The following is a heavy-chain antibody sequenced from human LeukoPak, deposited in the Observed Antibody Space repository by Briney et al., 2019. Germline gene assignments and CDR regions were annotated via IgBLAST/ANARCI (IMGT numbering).Heavy chain of an antibody. V-gene: IGHV4-59*08. Sequence: SETLSLTCTVSGGSISSYYWSWIRQPPGKGLEWIGYIYYSGSTNYNPSLKSRVTLSVDTSKNQFSLKLSSVTAADTAVYYCARHVYYYGSGSIGLKWFDPWGQGTLVTVSS. CDR3: ARHVYYYGSGSIGLKWFDP. J-gene: IGHJ5*02. CDR1: GGSISSYY. D-gene: IGHD3-10*01. CDR2: IYYSGST.